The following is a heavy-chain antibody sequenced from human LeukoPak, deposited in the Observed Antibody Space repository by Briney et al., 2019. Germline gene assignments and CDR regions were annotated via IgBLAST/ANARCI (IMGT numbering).Heavy chain of an antibody. D-gene: IGHD6-19*01. J-gene: IGHJ4*02. CDR2: INPNSGGT. CDR1: GYSFTGYY. CDR3: AKDMAAVAGQGYECFDY. Sequence: ASVKVSCKASGYSFTGYYMHWVRQAPGQGLEWMGWINPNSGGTNYAQKFQGRVTMTRDTSINTGYMELSRLRSDDTAVYYCAKDMAAVAGQGYECFDYWGQGTLVTVTS. V-gene: IGHV1-2*02.